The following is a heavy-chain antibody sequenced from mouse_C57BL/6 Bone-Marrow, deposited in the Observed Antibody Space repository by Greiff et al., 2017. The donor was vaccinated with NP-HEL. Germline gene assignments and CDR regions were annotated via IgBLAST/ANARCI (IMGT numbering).Heavy chain of an antibody. J-gene: IGHJ2*01. CDR3: ARRPDY. CDR2: IDPSDSYT. Sequence: QVQLQQPGAELVKPGASVKLSCKASGYTFTSYWMQWVKQRPGQGLEWIGEIDPSDSYTNYNQKFKGKATLTVDTSSSTAYMQLSSRTSEDSAVYYCARRPDYWGQGTTLTVSS. CDR1: GYTFTSYW. V-gene: IGHV1-50*01.